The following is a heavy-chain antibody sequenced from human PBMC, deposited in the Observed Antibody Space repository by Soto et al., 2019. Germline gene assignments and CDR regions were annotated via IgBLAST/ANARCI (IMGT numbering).Heavy chain of an antibody. J-gene: IGHJ6*02. V-gene: IGHV5-51*01. Sequence: GESLKISCKGSGYTFTNYWIGWVRQMPGKGLEWMGIIYPCDSDTKYNPSFQGQVTISAXXXIXXXYXQXSXLKASDTAICYCAASLSYYSMDFSGQATSLTVS. CDR1: GYTFTNYW. CDR3: AASLSYYSMDF. CDR2: IYPCDSDT.